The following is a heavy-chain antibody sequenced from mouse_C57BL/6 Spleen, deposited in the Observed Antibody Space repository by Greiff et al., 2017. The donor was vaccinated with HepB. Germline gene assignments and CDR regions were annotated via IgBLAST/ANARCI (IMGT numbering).Heavy chain of an antibody. CDR2: ISSGSSTI. Sequence: EVMLVESGGGLVKPGGSLKLSCAASGFTFSDYGMHWVRQAPEKGLEWVAYISSGSSTIYYADTVKGRFTISRDNAKNTLFLQMTSLRSEDTAMYYCARPFSTVGRTWFAYWGQGTLVTVSA. V-gene: IGHV5-17*01. D-gene: IGHD1-1*01. CDR3: ARPFSTVGRTWFAY. CDR1: GFTFSDYG. J-gene: IGHJ3*01.